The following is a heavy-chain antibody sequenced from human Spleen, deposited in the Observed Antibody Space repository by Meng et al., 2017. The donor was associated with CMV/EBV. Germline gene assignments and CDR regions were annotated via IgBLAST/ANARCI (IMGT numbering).Heavy chain of an antibody. CDR3: ARGAAAYP. V-gene: IGHV4-31*03. CDR1: GGSISSDGYF. CDR2: LHYSGST. J-gene: IGHJ5*02. Sequence: LAGSVSGGSISSDGYFWSWIRQRPGKGLEWIGYLHYSGSTSYNPSLKSRVTISADTSKNQFSLKLTSVTAADTGVYYCARGAAAYPWGQGTLVTVSS. D-gene: IGHD6-25*01.